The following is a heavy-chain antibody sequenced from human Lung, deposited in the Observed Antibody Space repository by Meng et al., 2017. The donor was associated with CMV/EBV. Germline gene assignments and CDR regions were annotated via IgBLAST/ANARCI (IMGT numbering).Heavy chain of an antibody. V-gene: IGHV3-48*03. CDR1: GFTFSNYE. D-gene: IGHD2-2*02. J-gene: IGHJ4*02. CDR3: TRVASFAIAFDF. CDR2: ISSSADTK. Sequence: SLKISCASSGFTFSNYEMNWVRKAPGKGLEWISYISSSADTKYYADSVKGRFTISRDNTKKSLFLQMNSLRAEDTAVYYCTRVASFAIAFDFWGQGALVTVSS.